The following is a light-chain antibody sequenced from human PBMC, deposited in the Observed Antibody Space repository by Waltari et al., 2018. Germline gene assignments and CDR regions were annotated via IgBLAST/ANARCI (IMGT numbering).Light chain of an antibody. J-gene: IGLJ6*01. V-gene: IGLV3-21*04. Sequence: YVLTQPPSVSLAPGTTATISCGGEKIESKSVHWYQHKAGQAPVLLIYYDSDRPSGIPERFSGSASGDTATLTITRVEAGDEADYYCQVWDTTSSHYVFGSGTRVTVL. CDR3: QVWDTTSSHYV. CDR2: YDS. CDR1: KIESKS.